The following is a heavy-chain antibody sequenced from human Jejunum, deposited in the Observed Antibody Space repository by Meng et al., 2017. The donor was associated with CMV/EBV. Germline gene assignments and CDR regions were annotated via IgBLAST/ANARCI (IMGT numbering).Heavy chain of an antibody. D-gene: IGHD3-22*01. CDR1: GPMRGGEYF. Sequence: GPMRGGEYFWRLGRQAPGEGLEWIGYISYSGSTYYNPSLKTRITISIDTSKAQFSLKMSSVTAADTAVYYCASYYYDASGHNWFDAWGRGILVTVSS. CDR2: ISYSGST. J-gene: IGHJ5*02. CDR3: ASYYYDASGHNWFDA. V-gene: IGHV4-30-4*01.